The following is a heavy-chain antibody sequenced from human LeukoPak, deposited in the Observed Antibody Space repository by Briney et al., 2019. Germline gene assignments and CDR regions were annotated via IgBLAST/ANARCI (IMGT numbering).Heavy chain of an antibody. CDR3: ARNQQLGGHSYYYYGMDV. D-gene: IGHD3-16*01. Sequence: GGSLRLSCAASGFTFSSYAMSWVRQAPGKGLEWISAISGSGGSTYYADSVKGRFTISRDNSKNTLYLQMNSLRAEDTAVYYCARNQQLGGHSYYYYGMDVWGQGTTVTVSS. V-gene: IGHV3-23*01. CDR1: GFTFSSYA. J-gene: IGHJ6*02. CDR2: ISGSGGST.